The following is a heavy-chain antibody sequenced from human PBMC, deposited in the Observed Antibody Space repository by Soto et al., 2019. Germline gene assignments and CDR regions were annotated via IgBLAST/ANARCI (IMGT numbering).Heavy chain of an antibody. D-gene: IGHD2-2*01. V-gene: IGHV2-5*02. CDR3: SHAYCGSTSSQPYIYYTMDV. J-gene: IGHJ6*02. CDR1: GFSLSTSGVG. Sequence: QITLKESGPTLVKPTQTLTLTCTFSGFSLSTSGVGVGWIRPPPGKALEWLALIYWADDKRSSPSLKSRLTIPKETSKNQLALTMADMDPVDTGTYYWSHAYCGSTSSQPYIYYTMDVWGQGTTVTVS. CDR2: IYWADDK.